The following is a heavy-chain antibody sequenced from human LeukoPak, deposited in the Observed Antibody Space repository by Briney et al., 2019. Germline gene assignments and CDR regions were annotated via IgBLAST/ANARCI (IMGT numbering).Heavy chain of an antibody. CDR2: IKQDESEK. CDR3: ARDNGYFSVDY. V-gene: IGHV3-7*01. Sequence: GGSLRLSCAASGFTFSSYWMTWARQAPGKGLEWVANIKQDESEKYYGDSVRGRFTISRDNAQNSLYLQMNSLRAEGTAVYYCARDNGYFSVDYWGQGTLVTVSS. CDR1: GFTFSSYW. J-gene: IGHJ4*02. D-gene: IGHD3-22*01.